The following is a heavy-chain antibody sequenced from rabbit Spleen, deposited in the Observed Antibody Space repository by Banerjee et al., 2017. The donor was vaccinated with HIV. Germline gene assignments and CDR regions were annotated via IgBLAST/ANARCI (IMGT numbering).Heavy chain of an antibody. V-gene: IGHV1S45*01. CDR3: ARNYVNAFDP. J-gene: IGHJ2*01. D-gene: IGHD1-1*01. Sequence: QEQLEESGGGLVKPEGSLTLTCTASGFSFSSKYWIWWVRQAPGKGLEWLGYIVFGGGSAYYANWAKGRFTISKTSSTTVTLQMTSLTAADTATYFCARNYVNAFDPWGPGTLVTVS. CDR2: IVFGGGSA. CDR1: GFSFSSKYW.